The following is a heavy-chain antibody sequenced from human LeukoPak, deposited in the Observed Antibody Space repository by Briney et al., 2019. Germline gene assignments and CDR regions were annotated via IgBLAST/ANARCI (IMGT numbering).Heavy chain of an antibody. CDR3: ARVRGSVIAAAGSFDY. V-gene: IGHV1-18*01. CDR2: ISAYNGNT. J-gene: IGHJ4*02. Sequence: GASVKVSCKASGYTFTSYGISWVRQAPGQGLEWMGWISAYNGNTNYAQKLQGRVTMTTDTSTSTAYMELRSLRSDDTAVYYCARVRGSVIAAAGSFDYWGQGTLVTVSS. CDR1: GYTFTSYG. D-gene: IGHD6-13*01.